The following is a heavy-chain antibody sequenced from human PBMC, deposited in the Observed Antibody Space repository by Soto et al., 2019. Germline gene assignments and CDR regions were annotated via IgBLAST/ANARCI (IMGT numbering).Heavy chain of an antibody. CDR3: ARDRGSMWFDP. J-gene: IGHJ5*02. V-gene: IGHV4-31*03. Sequence: SETLSLTCTVSGGSISSGGYYWSWIRQHPGKGLEWIGYIYYSGSTYYNPSLKSRVTISVDTSKNQFSLKLSSVTDADTAVYYCARDRGSMWFDPWGKGTLVTVSS. D-gene: IGHD6-25*01. CDR2: IYYSGST. CDR1: GGSISSGGYY.